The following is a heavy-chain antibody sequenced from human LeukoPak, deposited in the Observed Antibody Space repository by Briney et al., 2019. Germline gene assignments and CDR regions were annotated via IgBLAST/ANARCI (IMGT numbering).Heavy chain of an antibody. J-gene: IGHJ4*02. V-gene: IGHV4-34*01. CDR2: INHSGST. Sequence: PSETLSLTCAVYGGSFSGYYWSWIRQPPGKGPEWIGEINHSGSTNYNPSLKSRVTISVDTSKNQFSLKLSSVTAADTAVYYCARRTDCTNGVCYGIFDYWGQGTLVTVSS. D-gene: IGHD2-8*01. CDR3: ARRTDCTNGVCYGIFDY. CDR1: GGSFSGYY.